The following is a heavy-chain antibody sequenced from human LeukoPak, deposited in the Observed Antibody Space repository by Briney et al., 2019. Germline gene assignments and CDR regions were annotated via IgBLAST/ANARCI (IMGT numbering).Heavy chain of an antibody. CDR2: IFHSGIT. CDR3: ARHDSFVFDI. J-gene: IGHJ3*02. V-gene: IGHV4-4*02. D-gene: IGHD2-21*02. CDR1: GFIFKKYW. Sequence: GSLRLSCAASGFIFKKYWMNWVRQVPGKGLEWIGEIFHSGITNYNPSLKSRVIMSVDKSKNQLSLKLNSVTAADTAVYYCARHDSFVFDIWGQGTMLTVSS.